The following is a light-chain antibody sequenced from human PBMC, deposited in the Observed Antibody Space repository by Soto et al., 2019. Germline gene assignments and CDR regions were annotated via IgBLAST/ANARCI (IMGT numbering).Light chain of an antibody. J-gene: IGKJ1*01. Sequence: DIQMTQSPSTLSASVGDRVTITCRASQTISIWLAWYQQKPGKAPNLLIYDASTLESGVPSRFSGSGSGTEFTLTISSLQPDDFATYYCQEYNSFSRTFGQGTKVDI. CDR3: QEYNSFSRT. CDR1: QTISIW. V-gene: IGKV1-5*01. CDR2: DAS.